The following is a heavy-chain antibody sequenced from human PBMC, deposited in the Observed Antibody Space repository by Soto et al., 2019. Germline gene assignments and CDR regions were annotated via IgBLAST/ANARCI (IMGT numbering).Heavy chain of an antibody. CDR3: ARGLGYCSSTSCLPNYYYMDV. D-gene: IGHD2-2*01. CDR2: IYYSGST. Sequence: SETLSLTCTVSGGSISSYYWSWIRQPPGKGLEWIGYIYYSGSTNYNPSLKSRVTISVDTSKNQFSLKLSSVTAADTAVYYCARGLGYCSSTSCLPNYYYMDVWGKGTTVTVSS. V-gene: IGHV4-59*01. CDR1: GGSISSYY. J-gene: IGHJ6*03.